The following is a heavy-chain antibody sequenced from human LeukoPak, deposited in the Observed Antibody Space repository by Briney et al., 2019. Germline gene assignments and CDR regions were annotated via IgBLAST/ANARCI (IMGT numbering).Heavy chain of an antibody. J-gene: IGHJ4*02. CDR2: ISPGDGNT. D-gene: IGHD4-17*01. CDR3: AKDSSVPYGITE. Sequence: GGSLRLSCAASGFTFSKYAMGWVRQAPGKGLEWVSAISPGDGNTFYADSVKGRFTISRDNSMNTLSLHMNSLRAEDTVLYYCAKDSSVPYGITEWGQGTLVTGSS. V-gene: IGHV3-23*01. CDR1: GFTFSKYA.